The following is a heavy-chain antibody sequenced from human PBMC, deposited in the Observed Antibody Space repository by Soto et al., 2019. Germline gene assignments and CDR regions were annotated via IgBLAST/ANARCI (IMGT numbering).Heavy chain of an antibody. V-gene: IGHV1-3*01. J-gene: IGHJ4*02. D-gene: IGHD3-10*01. CDR3: ARYSMVRGVPV. CDR2: INAGNGNT. CDR1: GYTFTSYA. Sequence: ASVKVSCKASGYTFTSYAMHWVRQAPGQRLEWMGWINAGNGNTKYSQKFQGRVTITRDASASTAYMELSSLRSEDTAVYYCARYSMVRGVPVWGQGTLVTVSS.